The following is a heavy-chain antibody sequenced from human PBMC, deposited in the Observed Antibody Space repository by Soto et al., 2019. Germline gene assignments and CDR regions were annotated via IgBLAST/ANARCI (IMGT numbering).Heavy chain of an antibody. CDR1: GGSFSGYY. Sequence: PSETLSLTCAVYGGSFSGYYWSWIRQPPGKGLEWIGEINHSGSTNYNPSLKSRVTISVDTSKNQFSLKLSSVTAADTAVYYCARDQGGYSYDFLGWFDPWGQGTLVTVSS. D-gene: IGHD5-18*01. J-gene: IGHJ5*02. CDR3: ARDQGGYSYDFLGWFDP. V-gene: IGHV4-34*09. CDR2: INHSGST.